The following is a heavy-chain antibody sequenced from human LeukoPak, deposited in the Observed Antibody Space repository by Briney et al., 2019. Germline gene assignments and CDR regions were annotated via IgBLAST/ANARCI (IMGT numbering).Heavy chain of an antibody. CDR2: ISGSGGST. V-gene: IGHV3-23*01. CDR3: ASGLPGSGYYPIPPLDY. D-gene: IGHD3-22*01. J-gene: IGHJ4*02. Sequence: GGSLRLSCAASGFTFSSYAMSWVRQAPGKGLEWVSAISGSGGSTYYADSVKGRFTISRDNAKNSLYLQMNSLRAEDTAVYYCASGLPGSGYYPIPPLDYWGQGTLVTVSS. CDR1: GFTFSSYA.